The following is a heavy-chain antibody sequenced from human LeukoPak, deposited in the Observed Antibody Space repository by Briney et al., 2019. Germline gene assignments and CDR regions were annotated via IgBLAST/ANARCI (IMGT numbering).Heavy chain of an antibody. CDR3: ARDHVEMATSGVDY. D-gene: IGHD5-24*01. J-gene: IGHJ4*02. Sequence: PGGSLRLSCAASGFTFSSYSTNWVRQAPGKGLEWVSSISSSSSYIYYADSVKGRFTISRDNAKNSLYLQMNSLRAEDTAVYYCARDHVEMATSGVDYWGQGTLVTVSS. CDR2: ISSSSSYI. V-gene: IGHV3-21*01. CDR1: GFTFSSYS.